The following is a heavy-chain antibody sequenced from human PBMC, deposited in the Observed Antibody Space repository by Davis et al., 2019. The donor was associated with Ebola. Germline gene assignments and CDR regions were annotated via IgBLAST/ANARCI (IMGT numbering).Heavy chain of an antibody. Sequence: PSETLSLTCAVYGGSFSGYYWSWIRQPPGKGLEWIGEINHSGSTNYNPSLKSRVTISVDTSKNQYSLKLSSVTAADTAVYYCARASRGYYMDVWGKGTTVTVSS. V-gene: IGHV4-34*01. CDR3: ARASRGYYMDV. J-gene: IGHJ6*03. CDR2: INHSGST. CDR1: GGSFSGYY. D-gene: IGHD1-1*01.